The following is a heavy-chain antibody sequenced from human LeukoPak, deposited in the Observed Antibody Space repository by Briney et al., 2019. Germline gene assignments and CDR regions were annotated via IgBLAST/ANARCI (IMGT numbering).Heavy chain of an antibody. Sequence: GGSLRLSCAGSGFTFSSYSFNWVRQAPGKGLEWVSSISSSSDYIDYADSVKGRFTISRDNAKKSLYLQMNSLRAEDTALYYCAREMGGYCTNGVCYRGDAFDIWGQGTMVTVSS. CDR2: ISSSSDYI. J-gene: IGHJ3*02. V-gene: IGHV3-21*04. CDR1: GFTFSSYS. CDR3: AREMGGYCTNGVCYRGDAFDI. D-gene: IGHD2-8*01.